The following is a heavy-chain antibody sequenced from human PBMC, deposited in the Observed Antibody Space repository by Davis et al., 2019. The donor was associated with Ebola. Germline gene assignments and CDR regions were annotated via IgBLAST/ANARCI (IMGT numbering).Heavy chain of an antibody. Sequence: GGSLRLSCAASGFTFSSYAMSWVRQAPGKGLEWVSAISGSTGNTHYADSVKGRFTISRDNSKNTLYLQMNSLRAEDTAVYYCANRPRDSSWYYWGQGTLVTVSS. V-gene: IGHV3-23*01. J-gene: IGHJ4*02. CDR2: ISGSTGNT. CDR3: ANRPRDSSWYY. CDR1: GFTFSSYA. D-gene: IGHD6-13*01.